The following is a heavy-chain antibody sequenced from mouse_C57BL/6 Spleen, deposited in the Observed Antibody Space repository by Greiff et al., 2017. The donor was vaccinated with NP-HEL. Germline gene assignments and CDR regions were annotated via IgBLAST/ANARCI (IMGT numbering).Heavy chain of an antibody. CDR2: IDPSDSYT. D-gene: IGHD1-1*01. CDR1: GYTFTSYW. CDR3: ARSRYYGSPDY. Sequence: VQLQQPGAELVMPGASVKLSCKASGYTFTSYWMHWVKQRPGQGLEWIGEIDPSDSYTNYNQKFKGKSTLTVDKSSSTAYMQLSSLTSEDSAVYYCARSRYYGSPDYWGQGTTLTVSS. V-gene: IGHV1-69*01. J-gene: IGHJ2*01.